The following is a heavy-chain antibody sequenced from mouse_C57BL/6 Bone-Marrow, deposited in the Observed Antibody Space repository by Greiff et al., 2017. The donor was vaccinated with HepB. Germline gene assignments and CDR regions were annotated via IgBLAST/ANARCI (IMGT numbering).Heavy chain of an antibody. Sequence: QVQLKQPGAELVKPGASVKMSCKASGYTFTSYWITWVKQRPGQGLEWIGDIYPGSGSTNYNEKFKSKATLTVDTSSSTAYMQLSSLTSEDSAVYFCARPDSDLYYYAMDYWGQGTSVTVSS. D-gene: IGHD3-2*02. CDR3: ARPDSDLYYYAMDY. CDR1: GYTFTSYW. V-gene: IGHV1-55*01. CDR2: IYPGSGST. J-gene: IGHJ4*01.